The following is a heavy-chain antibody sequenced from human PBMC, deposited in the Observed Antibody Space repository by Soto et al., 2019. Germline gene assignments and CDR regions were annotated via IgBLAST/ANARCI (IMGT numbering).Heavy chain of an antibody. V-gene: IGHV5-51*01. CDR3: ARSRRGAYSSGWYEEDYYYGMDV. CDR2: IYPGDSDT. CDR1: GYSFTTYW. D-gene: IGHD6-19*01. J-gene: IGHJ6*02. Sequence: PGESLKISCKASGYSFTTYWIGWVRQMPGKGLEWMGIIYPGDSDTKYSPSLQGQVTISADTSISTAYLQWTSLKASDAAMYYCARSRRGAYSSGWYEEDYYYGMDVWGQGTTVTVSS.